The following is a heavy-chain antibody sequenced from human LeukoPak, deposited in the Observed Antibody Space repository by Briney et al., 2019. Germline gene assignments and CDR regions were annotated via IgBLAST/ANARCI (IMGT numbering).Heavy chain of an antibody. Sequence: GESLKISCKGSGYSFTSYWIGWVRQMPGKGLEWMGIIYPGDSDTRYSPSFQGQVTISADKSISTAYLQWSSLKASDTAMYYCARLWGERDFPDYYYMDVWGKGTTVTVSS. CDR1: GYSFTSYW. J-gene: IGHJ6*03. D-gene: IGHD7-27*01. CDR3: ARLWGERDFPDYYYMDV. V-gene: IGHV5-51*01. CDR2: IYPGDSDT.